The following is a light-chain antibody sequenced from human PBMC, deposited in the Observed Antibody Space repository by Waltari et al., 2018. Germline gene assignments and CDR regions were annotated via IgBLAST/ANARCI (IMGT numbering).Light chain of an antibody. CDR3: SSQTLDGLVL. Sequence: QSALTQPASVSGSPGQSITISCSGVGSAACASEYVSWHQHHPGKAPQVIIYDLTNPPAVVSDRFSASQSANTASLTISRLQPEDEADYYCSSQTLDGLVLFGGGTRLTVL. V-gene: IGLV2-14*03. CDR1: GSAACASEY. J-gene: IGLJ2*01. CDR2: DLT.